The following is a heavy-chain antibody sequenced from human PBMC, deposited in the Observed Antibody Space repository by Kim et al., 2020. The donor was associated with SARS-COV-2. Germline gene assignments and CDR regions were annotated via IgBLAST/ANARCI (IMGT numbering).Heavy chain of an antibody. CDR2: VSYDGGYQ. Sequence: GGSLRLSCAASGFTFNSYSMHWVRQAPGKGLEWVAVVSYDGGYQYHADSVKGRVTISRDNSKNTLYLQMNSLRVEDTAVYCCARGDSMVARPEYYYGVDVWGQGTTVTVSS. J-gene: IGHJ6*02. CDR1: GFTFNSYS. CDR3: ARGDSMVARPEYYYGVDV. V-gene: IGHV3-30*04. D-gene: IGHD6-6*01.